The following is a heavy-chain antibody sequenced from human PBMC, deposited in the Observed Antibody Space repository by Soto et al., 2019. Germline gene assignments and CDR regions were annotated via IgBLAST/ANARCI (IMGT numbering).Heavy chain of an antibody. J-gene: IGHJ6*03. Sequence: GXSPRLSCEASGFTFCNYAMHWVRQAPGKGLVWVAXINADXSNINYADSVXXRFTISRXXAKKTLYMQMNSLRAEDKAVYYCARDRDYYMDVWGKGTTVTVSS. V-gene: IGHV3-74*01. CDR2: INADXSNI. CDR1: GFTFCNYA. CDR3: ARDRDYYMDV.